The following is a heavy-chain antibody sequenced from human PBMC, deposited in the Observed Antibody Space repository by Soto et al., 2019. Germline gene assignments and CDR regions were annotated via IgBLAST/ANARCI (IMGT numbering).Heavy chain of an antibody. CDR1: GDSVSNNSAA. CDR2: TYYRSQWYP. J-gene: IGHJ4*02. Sequence: QVQLQQSGPGLVKPSQTLSLTCAISGDSVSNNSAAWHWIRQSPSRGLEWLARTYYRSQWYPAYAVSVKSRITIAPDTSKNQFSLQLTSVTPEDTAVYYCTRDLTLVRGVPGLIDSWGQGTLVTVSS. CDR3: TRDLTLVRGVPGLIDS. D-gene: IGHD3-10*01. V-gene: IGHV6-1*01.